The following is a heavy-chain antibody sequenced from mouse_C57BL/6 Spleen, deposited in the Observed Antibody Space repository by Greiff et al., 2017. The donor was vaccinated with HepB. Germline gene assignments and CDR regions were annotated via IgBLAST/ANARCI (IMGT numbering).Heavy chain of an antibody. CDR1: GFTFSDAW. Sequence: EAMLVESGGGLVQPGGSMKLSCAASGFTFSDAWMDWVRQSPEKGLEWVAEIRNKANNHATYYAESVKGRFTISRDGSKSSVYLQMNSLRAEDTGIYSCTKLYHILGVFGYWGQGTTLTVSS. J-gene: IGHJ2*01. V-gene: IGHV6-6*01. CDR3: TKLYHILGVFGY. CDR2: IRNKANNHAT. D-gene: IGHD1-3*01.